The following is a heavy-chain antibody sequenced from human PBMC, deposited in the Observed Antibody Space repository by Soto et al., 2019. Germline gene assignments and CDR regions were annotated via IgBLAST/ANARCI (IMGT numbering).Heavy chain of an antibody. J-gene: IGHJ3*02. CDR3: ASSYYGNDAFDI. CDR2: ISSSSSYI. D-gene: IGHD3-10*01. Sequence: GGSLRLSCAASGFTFSSYSMNWVRQAPGKGLEWVSSISSSSSYIYYADSVKGRFTISRDNAKNSLYLQMNSLRAEDTAVYYCASSYYGNDAFDIWGQGTMVTVSS. V-gene: IGHV3-21*01. CDR1: GFTFSSYS.